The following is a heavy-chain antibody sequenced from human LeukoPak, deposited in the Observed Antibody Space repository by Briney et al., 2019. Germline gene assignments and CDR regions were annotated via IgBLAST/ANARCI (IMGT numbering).Heavy chain of an antibody. J-gene: IGHJ3*02. Sequence: SETLSLTCTVSGGSISSYYWSWIRQPPGKGLEWIGYIYYSGSTNYNPSLKSRVTISVDTSKNQFSLKLSSVTAADTAVYYCAGDLGGSNDAFDIWGQGTMVTVSS. CDR1: GGSISSYY. CDR3: AGDLGGSNDAFDI. V-gene: IGHV4-59*01. CDR2: IYYSGST.